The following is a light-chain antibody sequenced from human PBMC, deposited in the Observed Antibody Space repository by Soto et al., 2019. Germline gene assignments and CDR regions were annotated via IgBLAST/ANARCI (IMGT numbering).Light chain of an antibody. Sequence: DLVLTQTPVSSPVALGQPASISCRSSQSLLHSDGNTYLSWLHQRPGQPPRVLIYKISKRFSGVPDRFSGSGAGTLFTLKISRVEAEDVGVYYCMQSTQFLITFGQGTRLEI. CDR2: KIS. CDR3: MQSTQFLIT. J-gene: IGKJ5*01. CDR1: QSLLHSDGNTY. V-gene: IGKV2-24*01.